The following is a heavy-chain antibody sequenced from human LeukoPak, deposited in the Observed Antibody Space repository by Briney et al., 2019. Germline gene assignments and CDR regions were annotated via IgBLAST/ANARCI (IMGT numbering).Heavy chain of an antibody. D-gene: IGHD2-21*01. V-gene: IGHV4-61*02. CDR1: GGSISSGSYY. J-gene: IGHJ3*02. Sequence: SETLSLTCTVSGGSISSGSYYWSWIRQPAGKGLEWIGRIYTSGSTNYNPSLKSRVTISVDTSKNQFSLKLSSVTAGDTAVYYCARLAYCGGDCYSGAFDIWGQGTMVTVSS. CDR3: ARLAYCGGDCYSGAFDI. CDR2: IYTSGST.